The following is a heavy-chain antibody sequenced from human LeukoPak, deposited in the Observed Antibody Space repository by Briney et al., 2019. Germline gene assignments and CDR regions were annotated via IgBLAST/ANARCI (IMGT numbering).Heavy chain of an antibody. V-gene: IGHV3-21*01. CDR1: GFTFSSYS. CDR2: ISSSSSYI. CDR3: AREFYYDSSGYYLDY. J-gene: IGHJ4*02. Sequence: GGSLRLSCAASGFTFSSYSMNWVRQAPGKGLEWVSSISSSSSYIYYADSVKGRFTIPRDNAKNSLYLQMNSLRAEDTAVYYCAREFYYDSSGYYLDYWGQGTLVTVSS. D-gene: IGHD3-22*01.